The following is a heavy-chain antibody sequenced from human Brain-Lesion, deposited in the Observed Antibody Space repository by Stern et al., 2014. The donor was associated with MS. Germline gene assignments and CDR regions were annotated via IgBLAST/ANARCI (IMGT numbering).Heavy chain of an antibody. J-gene: IGHJ4*02. V-gene: IGHV4-4*02. CDR1: GGSISSSNW. Sequence: VQLVESGPGLVKPSGTLSLTCAVSGGSISSSNWGSWVRQSPGKGLEWIGESDHRGSTIYNPSLKSRVTVSVDKAKNPFSLNLRSVTAADTAVYFCARFPASRPHVFDSWGQGTLVTVSS. CDR2: SDHRGST. CDR3: ARFPASRPHVFDS. D-gene: IGHD6-13*01.